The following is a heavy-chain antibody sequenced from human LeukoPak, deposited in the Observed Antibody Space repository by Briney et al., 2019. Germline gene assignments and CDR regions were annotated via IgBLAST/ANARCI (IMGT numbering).Heavy chain of an antibody. CDR3: ARDHGSTYYYDSSGRPLGDY. Sequence: ASVTVSCKASGYTFTGYYMHWVRQAPGQGLEWMGWINPNSGGTNYAQKFQGRVTMTRDTSISTAYMELSRLRSDDTAVYYCARDHGSTYYYDSSGRPLGDYWGQGTPVSVAS. CDR2: INPNSGGT. CDR1: GYTFTGYY. V-gene: IGHV1-2*02. D-gene: IGHD3-22*01. J-gene: IGHJ4*02.